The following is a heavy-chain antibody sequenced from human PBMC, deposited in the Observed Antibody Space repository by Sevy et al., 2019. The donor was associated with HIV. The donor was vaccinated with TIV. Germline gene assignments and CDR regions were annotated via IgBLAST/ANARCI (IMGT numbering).Heavy chain of an antibody. CDR2: FDPEDGET. CDR1: GYTLTKLS. D-gene: IGHD3-22*01. Sequence: ASVKVSCKVSGYTLTKLSMHWVRQALGKGLEWMGSFDPEDGETLYAQSLQGRITMTEDTSTDTAYMELNSLRSEDTAVYYCATTKDYYESSGCPFDYWGQGTLVTVSS. CDR3: ATTKDYYESSGCPFDY. V-gene: IGHV1-24*01. J-gene: IGHJ4*02.